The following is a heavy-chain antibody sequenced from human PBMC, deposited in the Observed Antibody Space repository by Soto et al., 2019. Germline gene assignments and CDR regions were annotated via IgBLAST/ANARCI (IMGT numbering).Heavy chain of an antibody. CDR2: IIPIFGTA. Sequence: QVQLVQSGAEVKKPGSSVKVSCKASGGTFSSYSINWVRPAPGQGLEWMGEIIPIFGTANSAQKFQGRVTLTADESTRPAYMELSSLRSEDTAVYYCARDGGRHSGGIDYWGQGTLVTVSS. V-gene: IGHV1-69*01. D-gene: IGHD1-26*01. CDR3: ARDGGRHSGGIDY. CDR1: GGTFSSYS. J-gene: IGHJ4*02.